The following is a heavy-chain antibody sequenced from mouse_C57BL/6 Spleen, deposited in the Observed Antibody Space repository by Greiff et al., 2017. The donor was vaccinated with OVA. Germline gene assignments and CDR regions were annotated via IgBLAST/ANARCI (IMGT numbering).Heavy chain of an antibody. Sequence: VQLQQPGTELVKPGASVKLSCKASGYTFTSYWMHWVKQRPGQGLEWIGNINPSNGGTNYNEKFKSKATLTVDKSSSTAYMQLSSLTSEDSAVYYCARPGQLRSAWFAYWGQGTLVTVSA. V-gene: IGHV1-53*01. J-gene: IGHJ3*01. CDR1: GYTFTSYW. CDR3: ARPGQLRSAWFAY. D-gene: IGHD3-2*02. CDR2: INPSNGGT.